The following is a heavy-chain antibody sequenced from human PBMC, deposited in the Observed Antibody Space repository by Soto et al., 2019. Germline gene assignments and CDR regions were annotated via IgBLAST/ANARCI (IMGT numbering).Heavy chain of an antibody. J-gene: IGHJ4*02. D-gene: IGHD3-16*02. CDR1: GFTFTSYA. CDR3: AKEPDFVWGSYRLNYSDY. CDR2: ISGSGGST. V-gene: IGHV3-23*01. Sequence: GGSLRLSCAASGFTFTSYAMSLVRQAPGKGLEWVSAISGSGGSTYYADTVKGRLTISRDNSKNTRYLQMNSLRAEDTAVFYCAKEPDFVWGSYRLNYSDYSGQETRVT.